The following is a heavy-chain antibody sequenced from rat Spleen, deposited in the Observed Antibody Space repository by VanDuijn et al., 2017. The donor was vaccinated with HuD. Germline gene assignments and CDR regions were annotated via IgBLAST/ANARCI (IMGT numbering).Heavy chain of an antibody. J-gene: IGHJ4*01. D-gene: IGHD1-11*01. CDR3: ARHYGGYSEYVMDA. Sequence: EVQLVESGGGLVQPGRSMKLSCAASGLSFSNYDMAWVRQAPTKGLEWVASISTGGDDTYYRDSVKGRFTISRDDEESTLYLQMDSLRSEDTATYYCARHYGGYSEYVMDAWGQGASVTVSS. CDR1: GLSFSNYD. CDR2: ISTGGDDT. V-gene: IGHV5-25*01.